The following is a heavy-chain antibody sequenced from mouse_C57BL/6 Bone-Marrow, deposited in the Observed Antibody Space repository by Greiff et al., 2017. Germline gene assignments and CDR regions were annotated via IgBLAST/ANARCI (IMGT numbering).Heavy chain of an antibody. Sequence: QVQLKQPGAELVKPGASVKLSCKASGYTFTSYWMQWVKQRPGQGLEWIGEIDPSDSYTYYNQKFKGKATLTVDTSSSTAYMQLSSLTSEDSAVYYGTRVYYGSSYAMDYWGQGTSVTVSS. CDR3: TRVYYGSSYAMDY. D-gene: IGHD1-1*01. V-gene: IGHV1-50*01. CDR1: GYTFTSYW. CDR2: IDPSDSYT. J-gene: IGHJ4*01.